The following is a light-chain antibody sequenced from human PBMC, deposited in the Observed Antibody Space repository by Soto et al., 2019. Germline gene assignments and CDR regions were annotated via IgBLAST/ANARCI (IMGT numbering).Light chain of an antibody. Sequence: EIVLTHSPGTISFSPVEISNISCRASRSVNNDHLAWYQKQPGQAPRLLIYGASSRATGSPDRFSGSGSGTDFTLTISRLEPEDFAVYFCQLYGSSPPRYTCAQGTQREIK. CDR1: RSVNNDH. V-gene: IGKV3-20*01. J-gene: IGKJ2*01. CDR3: QLYGSSPPRYT. CDR2: GAS.